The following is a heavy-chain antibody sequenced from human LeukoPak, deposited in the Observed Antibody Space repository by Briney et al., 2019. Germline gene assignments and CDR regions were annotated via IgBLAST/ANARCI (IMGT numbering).Heavy chain of an antibody. CDR2: IIPIFGTA. J-gene: IGHJ4*02. Sequence: ASVKVSCKASGGTFSSYAISWVRQAPGQGLEWMGGIIPIFGTANYAQKFQGRVTITTDESTSTAYMELNSLRAEDTAIYYCAKGRTNDYWGQGTLVTVSS. D-gene: IGHD1/OR15-1a*01. CDR1: GGTFSSYA. CDR3: AKGRTNDY. V-gene: IGHV1-69*05.